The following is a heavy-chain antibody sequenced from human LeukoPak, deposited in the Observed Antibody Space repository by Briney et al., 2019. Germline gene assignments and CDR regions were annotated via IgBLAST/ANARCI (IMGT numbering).Heavy chain of an antibody. CDR2: IRSKANSYAT. Sequence: GGSLRLSCAASGFTFSGSAMHWVRQASGKGLEWVGRIRSKANSYATAYAASVKGRFTISRDDSKNTAYLQMNSLKTEDTAVYYCAREREYSYGFTFDYWGQGTLVTVSS. CDR3: AREREYSYGFTFDY. D-gene: IGHD5-18*01. V-gene: IGHV3-73*01. J-gene: IGHJ4*02. CDR1: GFTFSGSA.